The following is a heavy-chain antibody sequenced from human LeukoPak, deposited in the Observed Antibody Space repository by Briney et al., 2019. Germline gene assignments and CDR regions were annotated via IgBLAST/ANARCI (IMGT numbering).Heavy chain of an antibody. CDR2: IYYSGST. CDR3: AREASSGWFDAFDI. CDR1: GGSISSYY. Sequence: KPSETLSLTCTVSGGSISSYYWSWIRQPPGKGLEWIGYIYYSGSTNYNPSLKSRVTISVDTSKNQFSLKLSSVTAADTAVYYCAREASSGWFDAFDIWGQGTMVTVSS. J-gene: IGHJ3*02. D-gene: IGHD6-19*01. V-gene: IGHV4-59*01.